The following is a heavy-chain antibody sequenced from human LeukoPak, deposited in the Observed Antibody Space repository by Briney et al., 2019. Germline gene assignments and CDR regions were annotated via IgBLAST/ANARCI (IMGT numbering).Heavy chain of an antibody. D-gene: IGHD6-19*01. CDR2: IWYDGSNK. CDR1: GFTFSSYG. CDR3: AKGLDSSGWYSDY. V-gene: IGHV3-33*06. J-gene: IGHJ4*02. Sequence: QPGGSLRLSCAASGFTFSSYGMHWVRQAPGKGLEWVAVIWYDGSNKYYADSVKGRFTISRDNSKNTLYLQMNSLRAEDTAVYYCAKGLDSSGWYSDYWGQGTLVTVSS.